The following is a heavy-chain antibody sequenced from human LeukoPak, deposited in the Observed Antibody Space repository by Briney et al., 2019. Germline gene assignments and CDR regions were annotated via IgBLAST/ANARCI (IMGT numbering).Heavy chain of an antibody. CDR2: IYSSGST. V-gene: IGHV4-30-4*08. Sequence: SQTLSLTCTISGGSISSGDYYWSWIRQPPGKGLEWIGYIYSSGSTYYNPSLKSRVTISVDTSKNQFSLKLSSVTAADTAVYYCASLNRRHNYDILSGYYTGGFDYWGQGTLVTVSS. CDR1: GGSISSGDYY. D-gene: IGHD3-9*01. J-gene: IGHJ4*02. CDR3: ASLNRRHNYDILSGYYTGGFDY.